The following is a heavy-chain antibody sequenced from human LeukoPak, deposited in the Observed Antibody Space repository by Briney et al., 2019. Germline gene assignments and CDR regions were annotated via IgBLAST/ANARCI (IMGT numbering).Heavy chain of an antibody. CDR1: GGSFSGYY. D-gene: IGHD3-10*01. V-gene: IGHV4-34*01. J-gene: IGHJ5*02. Sequence: SETLSLTCAVYGGSFSGYYWSWIRQPPGKGLEWIGEINHSGSTYYNPSPKSRVTISVDTSKNQFSLKLSSVTAADTAVYYCARHSSQLDYYGSGSYSNWFDPWGQGTLVTVSS. CDR3: ARHSSQLDYYGSGSYSNWFDP. CDR2: INHSGST.